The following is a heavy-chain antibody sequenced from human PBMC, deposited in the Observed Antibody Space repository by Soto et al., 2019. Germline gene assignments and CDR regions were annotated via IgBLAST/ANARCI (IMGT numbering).Heavy chain of an antibody. CDR1: GGSISSDGNY. CDR3: ARARMVRGIIYYYGMDV. J-gene: IGHJ6*02. D-gene: IGHD3-10*01. V-gene: IGHV4-31*03. Sequence: SETLSLTCTVSGGSISSDGNYWSWIRQHPGKGLEWIGYIYYSGSTYCNPSLKSRVTISVDTSKNQFSLKLNSATAADTAVYYCARARMVRGIIYYYGMDVWGQGTTVTVSS. CDR2: IYYSGST.